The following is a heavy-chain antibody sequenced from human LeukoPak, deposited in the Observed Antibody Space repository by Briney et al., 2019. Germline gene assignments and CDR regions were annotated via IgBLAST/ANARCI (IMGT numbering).Heavy chain of an antibody. CDR1: GYTFTSYA. CDR3: ASSIVGATTSPAFDI. D-gene: IGHD1-26*01. V-gene: IGHV7-4-1*02. Sequence: GASVKVSCKASGYTFTSYAMNWVRQAPGQGLEWMGWINTNTGNPTYAQGFTGRFVFSLDTSVSTAYLQISSLKAEDTAVYYCASSIVGATTSPAFDIWGQGTMVTVSS. CDR2: INTNTGNP. J-gene: IGHJ3*02.